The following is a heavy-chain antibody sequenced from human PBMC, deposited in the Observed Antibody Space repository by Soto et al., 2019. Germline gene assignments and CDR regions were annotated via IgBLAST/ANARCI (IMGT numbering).Heavy chain of an antibody. J-gene: IGHJ4*02. CDR2: IIPIFGTA. D-gene: IGHD2-15*01. CDR3: ARDSCSGGSCYNFDY. Sequence: SVKVSCKASGGTFSSCAISWVRQAPGQGLEWMGGIIPIFGTANYAQKFQGRVTITADESTSTAYMELSSLRSEDTAVYYCARDSCSGGSCYNFDYWGQGTLVTVSS. CDR1: GGTFSSCA. V-gene: IGHV1-69*13.